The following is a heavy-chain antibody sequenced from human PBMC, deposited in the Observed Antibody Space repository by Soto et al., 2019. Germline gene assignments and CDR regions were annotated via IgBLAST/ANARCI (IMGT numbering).Heavy chain of an antibody. CDR2: IYYSGST. D-gene: IGHD5-18*01. V-gene: IGHV4-30-4*01. Sequence: KPSETLSLTCTVSGGSISSGDYYWSWIRQPPGKGLEWIGYIYYSGSTYYNPSLKSRVTISVDTSKNQFSLKLSSVTAADTAVYYCARDTAMAAFDYWGQGTLVTVSS. CDR1: GGSISSGDYY. CDR3: ARDTAMAAFDY. J-gene: IGHJ4*02.